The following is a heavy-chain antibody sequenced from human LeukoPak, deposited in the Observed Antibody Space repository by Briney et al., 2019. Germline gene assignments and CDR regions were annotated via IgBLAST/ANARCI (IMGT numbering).Heavy chain of an antibody. Sequence: PSETLSLTCTVSGGSISSYYWSWIRQPPGKGLEWIGYIYYSGSTNYNPSLKSRVTISVDTSKNQFSLKLSSGTAADTAVYYCALGAPGSSSYYYYYGMDVWGQGTTVTVSS. J-gene: IGHJ6*02. CDR2: IYYSGST. CDR1: GGSISSYY. CDR3: ALGAPGSSSYYYYYGMDV. V-gene: IGHV4-59*01. D-gene: IGHD6-6*01.